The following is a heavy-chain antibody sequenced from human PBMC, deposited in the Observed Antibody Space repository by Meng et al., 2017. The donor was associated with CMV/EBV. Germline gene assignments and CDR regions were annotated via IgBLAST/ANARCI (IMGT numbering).Heavy chain of an antibody. V-gene: IGHV3-23*01. Sequence: GGSLRLSCAASEFTFSSYAMSWVRQAPGKGLEWVSAISGSGGSTYYADSVKGRFTISRDNSKNTLYLQMNSLRAEDTAVYYCAKDGLRGRYSGSYYYFDYWGQGTLVTVSS. CDR2: ISGSGGST. D-gene: IGHD1-26*01. CDR1: EFTFSSYA. CDR3: AKDGLRGRYSGSYYYFDY. J-gene: IGHJ4*02.